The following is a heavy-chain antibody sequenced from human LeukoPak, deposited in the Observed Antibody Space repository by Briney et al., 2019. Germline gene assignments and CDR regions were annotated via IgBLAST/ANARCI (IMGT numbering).Heavy chain of an antibody. J-gene: IGHJ4*02. D-gene: IGHD3-22*01. CDR1: GFTFSSYW. Sequence: GGSLRLSCEVSGFTFSSYWMNWVRQAPGKGLEWVANIMQDGSDKYYVDSVKGRFTISRDNAKNSLYLQMNSLRAEDTAVYFCATPLDYYDSSGYHQGGDWGQGTLVTVSS. V-gene: IGHV3-7*03. CDR2: IMQDGSDK. CDR3: ATPLDYYDSSGYHQGGD.